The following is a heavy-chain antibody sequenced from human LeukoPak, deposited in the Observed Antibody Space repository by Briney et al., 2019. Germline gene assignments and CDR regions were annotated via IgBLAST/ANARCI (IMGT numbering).Heavy chain of an antibody. CDR3: ARSGSGYLRYYFDY. J-gene: IGHJ4*02. CDR2: INHSGST. D-gene: IGHD5-12*01. Sequence: QPSETLSLTCAVYGGSFSGYYWSWIRQPPGKGLEWIGEINHSGSTNYNPSLKSRVTISVDTSKNQFSLKLSSVTAADTAVYYCARSGSGYLRYYFDYWGQGTLVTVSS. CDR1: GGSFSGYY. V-gene: IGHV4-34*01.